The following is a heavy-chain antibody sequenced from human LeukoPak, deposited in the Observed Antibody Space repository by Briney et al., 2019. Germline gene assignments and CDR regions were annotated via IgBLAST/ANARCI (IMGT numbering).Heavy chain of an antibody. J-gene: IGHJ3*02. Sequence: SETLSLTCTVSGGSISSNSYCWGWIRQPPGKGLEWIGTIYYSGSTYYNPSLKSRVTVSVDTSKNQFSLKLSSVTAADTAVYYCARRPNRGYGFIYQGAFDIWGQGTMVTVSS. D-gene: IGHD5-18*01. V-gene: IGHV4-39*01. CDR2: IYYSGST. CDR3: ARRPNRGYGFIYQGAFDI. CDR1: GGSISSNSYC.